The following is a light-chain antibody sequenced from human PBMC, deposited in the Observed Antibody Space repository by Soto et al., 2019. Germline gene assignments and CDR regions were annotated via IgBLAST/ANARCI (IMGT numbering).Light chain of an antibody. CDR1: QGIRND. J-gene: IGKJ2*02. CDR2: AAS. CDR3: LQDYHYPCT. V-gene: IGKV1-6*01. Sequence: AIQMTQSPSSLSASVGDRVTITCRASQGIRNDLGWYQQRPGQAPKLLIYAASNLHSGVPSRFSGSGSGTDFTLTISSLQPEDFATYYCLQDYHYPCTFGQGTILEIK.